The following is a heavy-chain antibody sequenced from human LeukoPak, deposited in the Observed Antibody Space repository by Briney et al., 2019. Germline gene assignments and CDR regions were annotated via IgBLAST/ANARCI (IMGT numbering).Heavy chain of an antibody. CDR2: ISGSGGST. J-gene: IGHJ4*02. CDR3: TLDGDYFGADY. D-gene: IGHD4-17*01. V-gene: IGHV3-23*01. Sequence: PGGSLRLFCAASGFTFSSYAMSWVRQAPGKGLEWVSAISGSGGSTYYADSVKGRFTISRDNSKNTLYLQMNSLRAEDTAVYYCTLDGDYFGADYWGQGTLVTVSS. CDR1: GFTFSSYA.